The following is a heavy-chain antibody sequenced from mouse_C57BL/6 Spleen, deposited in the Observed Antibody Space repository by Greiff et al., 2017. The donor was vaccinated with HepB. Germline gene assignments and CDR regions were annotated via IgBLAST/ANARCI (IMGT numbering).Heavy chain of an antibody. J-gene: IGHJ3*01. V-gene: IGHV5-9-1*02. Sequence: EVKVVESGECLVKPGGSLKLSCAASGFTFSSYAMSWVRQTPEKRLEWVAYISSGGDYIYYADTVKGRFTISRDNARNTLYLQMSSLKSEDTAMYYCTRDGVVATEGPFAYWGQGTLVTVSA. CDR2: ISSGGDYI. CDR1: GFTFSSYA. D-gene: IGHD1-1*01. CDR3: TRDGVVATEGPFAY.